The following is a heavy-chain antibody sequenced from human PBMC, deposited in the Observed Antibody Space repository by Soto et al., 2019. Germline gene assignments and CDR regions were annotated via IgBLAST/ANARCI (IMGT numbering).Heavy chain of an antibody. Sequence: SETLSLTCAVYGGSFSGYYWTWIRQPPGTGLEWIGEINHSGSTNYNPSLKSRVTISVDTSKNQFSLKLTSVTAAGTAVYYCARAAYGMDVYGQATTVTLSS. CDR2: INHSGST. CDR1: GGSFSGYY. V-gene: IGHV4-34*01. J-gene: IGHJ6*02. CDR3: ARAAYGMDV. D-gene: IGHD6-25*01.